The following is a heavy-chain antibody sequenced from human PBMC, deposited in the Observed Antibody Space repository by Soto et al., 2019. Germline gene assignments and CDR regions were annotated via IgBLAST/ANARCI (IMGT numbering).Heavy chain of an antibody. CDR2: IIPIFATA. D-gene: IGHD3-22*01. CDR3: ARGSYYDSSGYYWGFDY. CDR1: GGTFSSYA. J-gene: IGHJ4*01. Sequence: ASVKVSCKASGGTFSSYAINWVRQAPGQGLEWLGKIIPIFATASYAQNFQGRVTLTADESTSTAYMELSRLRSEDTAVYYCARGSYYDSSGYYWGFDYWGQGTLVTVSS. V-gene: IGHV1-69*13.